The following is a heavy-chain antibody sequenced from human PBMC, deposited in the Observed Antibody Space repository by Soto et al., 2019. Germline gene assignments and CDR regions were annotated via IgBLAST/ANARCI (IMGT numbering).Heavy chain of an antibody. V-gene: IGHV3-21*01. CDR2: ITTSSAYI. D-gene: IGHD2-21*01. Sequence: EVQLVESGGGLVKPGGSLRLSCAASGFTFNTYDMNWVRQAPGKGLEWVSSITTSSAYIYYADSLKGRITLSRDNAKNSLVLQMNSPRAADTAVYYCVRSRTARLLRHSWFDTWGQGTLVTVSS. CDR1: GFTFNTYD. CDR3: VRSRTARLLRHSWFDT. J-gene: IGHJ5*02.